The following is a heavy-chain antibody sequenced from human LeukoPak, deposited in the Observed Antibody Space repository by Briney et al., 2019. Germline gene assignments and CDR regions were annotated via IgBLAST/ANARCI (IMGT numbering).Heavy chain of an antibody. D-gene: IGHD2-2*01. J-gene: IGHJ6*03. CDR1: GGSISSYY. V-gene: IGHV4-59*01. Sequence: SETLSLTCTVSGGSISSYYWSWIRQPPGKGLEWIGYIYYSGSTNYNPSLKSRVTISVDTSKNQFSLKLSSVTAAGTAVYCCARATFSLGYCSSTSCPYYYYYYMDVWGKGTTVTVSS. CDR3: ARATFSLGYCSSTSCPYYYYYYMDV. CDR2: IYYSGST.